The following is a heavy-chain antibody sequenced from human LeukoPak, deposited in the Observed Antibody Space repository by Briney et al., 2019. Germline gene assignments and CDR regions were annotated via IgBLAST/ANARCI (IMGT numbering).Heavy chain of an antibody. CDR3: AGQPRIMTTNSFYFDY. Sequence: SETLSLTCTVSGGSISGDYWSWIRQPAGKGLECIGRIYTSGSTNYNPSLKSRVTMLVDTSNNRFSLKLTSVTAAATAVYYCAGQPRIMTTNSFYFDYWGQGALVTVAS. CDR2: IYTSGST. J-gene: IGHJ4*02. V-gene: IGHV4-4*07. D-gene: IGHD5-12*01. CDR1: GGSISGDY.